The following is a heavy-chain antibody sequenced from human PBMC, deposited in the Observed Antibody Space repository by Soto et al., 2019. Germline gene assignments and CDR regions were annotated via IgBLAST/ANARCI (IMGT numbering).Heavy chain of an antibody. CDR3: AGGVWNDVGGDFDY. V-gene: IGHV4-30-4*01. Sequence: QVQLQASGPGLVKPSQTLSLTCTVSGGSISSGDYYWSWIRQPPGKGLEWIGYIYYSGSTYYNPSLKSRVTIAVDTSKSQFSLKLSSVTAADTAVYYCAGGVWNDVGGDFDYWGQGTLVTVSS. CDR1: GGSISSGDYY. D-gene: IGHD1-1*01. CDR2: IYYSGST. J-gene: IGHJ4*02.